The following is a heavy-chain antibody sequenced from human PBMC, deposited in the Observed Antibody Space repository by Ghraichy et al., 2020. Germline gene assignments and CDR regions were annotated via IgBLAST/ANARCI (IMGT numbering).Heavy chain of an antibody. CDR3: ARVGYSYGYSWSGLRN. J-gene: IGHJ1*01. V-gene: IGHV4-34*01. CDR1: GGSFSGYY. D-gene: IGHD5-18*01. Sequence: XETLSLTCAVYGGSFSGYYWSWIRQPPGKGLEWIGEINHSGSTNYNPSLKSRVTISVDTSKNQFSLKLSSVTAADTAVYYCARVGYSYGYSWSGLRNWGXXXLVTXSS. CDR2: INHSGST.